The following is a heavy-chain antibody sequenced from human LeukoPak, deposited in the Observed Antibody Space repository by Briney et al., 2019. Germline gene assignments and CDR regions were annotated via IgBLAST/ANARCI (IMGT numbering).Heavy chain of an antibody. CDR2: INPSGGST. CDR3: ARDLLEWLFDY. D-gene: IGHD3-3*01. CDR1: GYTFTSYY. Sequence: ASVKVSCKASGYTFTSYYMHWVRRAPGQGLEWMGIINPSGGSTSYAQKFQGRVTMTRDTSTSTVYMELSSLRSEDTAVYYCARDLLEWLFDYWGQGTLVTVSS. J-gene: IGHJ4*02. V-gene: IGHV1-46*01.